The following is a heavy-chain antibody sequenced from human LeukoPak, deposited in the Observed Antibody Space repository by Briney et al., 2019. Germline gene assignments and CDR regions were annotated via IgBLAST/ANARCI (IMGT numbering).Heavy chain of an antibody. D-gene: IGHD2-15*01. J-gene: IGHJ4*02. Sequence: QTGGSLRLSCAASGLTFGDYAMHWVRQAPGKGEEWVSLISGDGGTTYYADSVKGRFTISRDSSKNSLYLQMDSLRTEDTALYYCAKVLRGYCSGGSCYGYDFDYWGQGTLVTVSS. CDR1: GLTFGDYA. V-gene: IGHV3-43*02. CDR3: AKVLRGYCSGGSCYGYDFDY. CDR2: ISGDGGTT.